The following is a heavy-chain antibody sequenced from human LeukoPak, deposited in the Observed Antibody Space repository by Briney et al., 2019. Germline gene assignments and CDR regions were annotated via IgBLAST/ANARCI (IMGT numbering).Heavy chain of an antibody. CDR2: ISWDGGST. J-gene: IGHJ4*02. CDR1: GFTFDDYA. Sequence: PGGSLRLSCAASGFTFDDYAMHWVRQAPGKGLEWVSLISWDGGSTYYADSVKGRFTISRDNSKNSLYLQMNSLRAEDTALYYCAKGGLLSSSWYWGEIDYWGQGTLVTVSS. CDR3: AKGGLLSSSWYWGEIDY. V-gene: IGHV3-43D*03. D-gene: IGHD6-13*01.